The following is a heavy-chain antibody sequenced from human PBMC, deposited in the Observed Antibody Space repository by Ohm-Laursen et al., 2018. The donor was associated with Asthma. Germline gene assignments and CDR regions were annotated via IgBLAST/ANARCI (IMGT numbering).Heavy chain of an antibody. Sequence: GSLRLSCAASGFTFSSYAMSWVRQAPGKGLEWVSGISGSGASTYYADSVKGRFTTSRDNAKNSLYLQMNSLRAEDTALYYCAKDGVGTYGGWSLFDYWGQGTLVTVSS. J-gene: IGHJ4*02. V-gene: IGHV3-23*01. CDR1: GFTFSSYA. CDR3: AKDGVGTYGGWSLFDY. D-gene: IGHD4-23*01. CDR2: ISGSGAST.